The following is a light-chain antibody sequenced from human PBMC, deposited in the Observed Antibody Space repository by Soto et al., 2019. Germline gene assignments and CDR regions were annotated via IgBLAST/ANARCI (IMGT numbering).Light chain of an antibody. V-gene: IGKV1-9*01. CDR2: GAS. Sequence: DIQLTQSPSFLSASVGDRVTITCRASQGTSSYLAWFQQKPGRAPKLLIYGASTLQSGVPARFSGSGSGTDFTLTISNLQPEDFATYYCQQYDNLLITFGQGTRLEIK. CDR3: QQYDNLLIT. CDR1: QGTSSY. J-gene: IGKJ5*01.